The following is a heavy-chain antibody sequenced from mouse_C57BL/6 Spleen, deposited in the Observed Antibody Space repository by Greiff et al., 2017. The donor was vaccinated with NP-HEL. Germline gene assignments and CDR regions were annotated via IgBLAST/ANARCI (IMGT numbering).Heavy chain of an antibody. J-gene: IGHJ4*01. Sequence: DVMLVESGGGLVKPGGSLKLSCAASGFTFSDYGMHWVRQAPEKGLEWVAYISSGSGTIYYAETVKGRVTISGDNAKSTLFLQLTSLRYEDTAMYYCARRDYYGRPYYAMDYWGQGTPVTVSS. V-gene: IGHV5-17*01. CDR1: GFTFSDYG. CDR2: ISSGSGTI. D-gene: IGHD1-1*01. CDR3: ARRDYYGRPYYAMDY.